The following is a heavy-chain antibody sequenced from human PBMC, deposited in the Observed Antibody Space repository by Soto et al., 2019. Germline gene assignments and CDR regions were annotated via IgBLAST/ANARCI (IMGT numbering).Heavy chain of an antibody. J-gene: IGHJ6*02. CDR2: IYSGGST. CDR1: GFTVSSNY. CDR3: AREVPRGYSGYDYYYGMDV. Sequence: XGSLILSCAASGFTVSSNYMSWVRQAPGKGLEWVSVIYSGGSTYYADSVKGRFTISRDNSKNTLYLQMNSLRAEDTAVYYCAREVPRGYSGYDYYYGMDVWGQGTTVTVSS. V-gene: IGHV3-53*01. D-gene: IGHD5-12*01.